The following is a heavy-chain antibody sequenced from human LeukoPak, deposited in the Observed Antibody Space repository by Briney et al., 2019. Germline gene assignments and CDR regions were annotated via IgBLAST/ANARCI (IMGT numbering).Heavy chain of an antibody. CDR3: AREYGSGSYYSHKVAYYFDY. CDR2: IYTSGST. J-gene: IGHJ4*02. Sequence: SQTLSLTCTVSGGSISSYYWSWIRQPAGKGLDWIGRIYTSGSTNSNPSLKSRGTVSVATSKNQFSLKLSSVTAADTAVYYCAREYGSGSYYSHKVAYYFDYWGQGTLVAVSS. D-gene: IGHD3-10*01. CDR1: GGSISSYY. V-gene: IGHV4-4*07.